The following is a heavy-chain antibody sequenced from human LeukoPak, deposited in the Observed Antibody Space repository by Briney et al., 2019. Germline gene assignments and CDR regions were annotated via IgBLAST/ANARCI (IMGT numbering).Heavy chain of an antibody. CDR3: ARDRKDNGYSGYKD. J-gene: IGHJ4*02. CDR1: GFAFNTYS. Sequence: GGSLRFSCAASGFAFNTYSMNWVRQAPGKGLEWVSSISRSSSYIYYADSVKGRFTISRDNAKNSLYLQMNSLRAEDTAVYYYARDRKDNGYSGYKDWGQGTLVTVSS. V-gene: IGHV3-21*01. CDR2: ISRSSSYI. D-gene: IGHD5-12*01.